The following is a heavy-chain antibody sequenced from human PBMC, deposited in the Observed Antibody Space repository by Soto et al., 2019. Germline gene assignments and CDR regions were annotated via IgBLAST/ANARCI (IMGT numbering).Heavy chain of an antibody. Sequence: QVQLVQSGAEVKKPGASVKVSCKASGYTFTNYYIHWVRQAPGQGLEWMGIINPTSGSTNYAQKFQGRVTLTYGTSTTTVYMELCGLRSEDTAVLYCARDLAAGDHWGQGTLVTVSS. J-gene: IGHJ4*02. V-gene: IGHV1-46*01. CDR3: ARDLAAGDH. CDR1: GYTFTNYY. D-gene: IGHD6-13*01. CDR2: INPTSGST.